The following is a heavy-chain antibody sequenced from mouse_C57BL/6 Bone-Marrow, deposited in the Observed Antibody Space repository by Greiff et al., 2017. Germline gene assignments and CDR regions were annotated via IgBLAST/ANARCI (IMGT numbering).Heavy chain of an antibody. CDR1: GYTFTGYW. Sequence: QVQLQQSGAELMKPGASVKLSCKATGYTFTGYWIEWVKQRPGHGLEWIGEILPGSGSTNYNEKLKGKATFTADTSSNTAYMQLRSLTTEDSAIYYCRCLYYDYLYAMDYWGQGTSVTVSS. D-gene: IGHD2-4*01. J-gene: IGHJ4*01. V-gene: IGHV1-9*01. CDR3: RCLYYDYLYAMDY. CDR2: ILPGSGST.